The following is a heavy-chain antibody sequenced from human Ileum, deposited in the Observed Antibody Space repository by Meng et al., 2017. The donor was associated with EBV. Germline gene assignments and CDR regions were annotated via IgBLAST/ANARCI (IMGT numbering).Heavy chain of an antibody. CDR2: IYYSGST. CDR3: ARGGWSLDY. CDR1: GGSISIYY. D-gene: IGHD2-15*01. V-gene: IGHV4-59*08. J-gene: IGHJ4*02. Sequence: VQLQGAGPGLVKPLEALSPTCPVSGGSISIYYWSWIRQPPGKGLEWIGYIYYSGSTNYNPSLKSRVTISVDTSKNQFSLNLSSVTAADTAVYYCARGGWSLDYWGQGTLVTVSS.